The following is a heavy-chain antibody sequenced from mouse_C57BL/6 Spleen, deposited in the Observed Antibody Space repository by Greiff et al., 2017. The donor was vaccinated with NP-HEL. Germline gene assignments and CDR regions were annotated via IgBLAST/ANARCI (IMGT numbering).Heavy chain of an antibody. CDR2: INPGSGGT. Sequence: QVQLQQSGAELVRPGTSVKVSCKASGYAFTNYLIEWVKQRPGQGLAWIGVINPGSGGTNYNEKFKGKATLTADKSSSTAYMQLSSLTSEDSAVYFCARSGYGKGFDYWGQGTTLTVSS. D-gene: IGHD2-10*02. CDR1: GYAFTNYL. CDR3: ARSGYGKGFDY. J-gene: IGHJ2*01. V-gene: IGHV1-54*01.